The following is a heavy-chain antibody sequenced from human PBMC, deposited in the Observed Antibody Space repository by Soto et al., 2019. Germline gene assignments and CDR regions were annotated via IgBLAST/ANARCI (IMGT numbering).Heavy chain of an antibody. CDR1: GGSISSGGYS. V-gene: IGHV4-30-2*01. D-gene: IGHD6-6*01. CDR3: AREDGSSRYYFDY. CDR2: IYHSGST. Sequence: PSETLSLTCAVSGGSISSGGYSWSWIRQPPGKGLEWIGYIYHSGSTYYNPSLKSRVTISVDRSKNQFSLKLSSVTAADTAVYYCAREDGSSRYYFDYWGQGTLVTVSS. J-gene: IGHJ4*02.